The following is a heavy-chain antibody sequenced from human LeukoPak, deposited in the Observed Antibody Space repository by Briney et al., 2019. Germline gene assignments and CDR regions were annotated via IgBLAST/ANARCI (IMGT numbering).Heavy chain of an antibody. CDR3: ARAIRITIFGVVINPRGWFDP. CDR1: GGSFSGYY. CDR2: ISHSGST. V-gene: IGHV4-34*01. Sequence: PSETLSLTCAVYGGSFSGYYWSWIRQPPGKGLEWIGEISHSGSTNYNPSLKSRVTISVDTSKNQFSLKLSSVTAADTAVYYCARAIRITIFGVVINPRGWFDPWGQGTLVTVSS. J-gene: IGHJ5*02. D-gene: IGHD3-3*01.